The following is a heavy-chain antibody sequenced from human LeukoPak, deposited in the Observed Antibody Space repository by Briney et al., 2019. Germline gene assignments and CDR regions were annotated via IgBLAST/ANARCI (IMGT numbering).Heavy chain of an antibody. J-gene: IGHJ4*02. V-gene: IGHV3-66*01. Sequence: GGSLRLSCAASGFTVSSNYMSWVRQAPGKGLEWVSVIYSGGSTYYADSVKGRFTISSDNSKNTLYLQMNSLRAEDTAVYYCARDSEVSSSWSLDYWGQGTLVTVSS. CDR2: IYSGGST. CDR3: ARDSEVSSSWSLDY. D-gene: IGHD6-13*01. CDR1: GFTVSSNY.